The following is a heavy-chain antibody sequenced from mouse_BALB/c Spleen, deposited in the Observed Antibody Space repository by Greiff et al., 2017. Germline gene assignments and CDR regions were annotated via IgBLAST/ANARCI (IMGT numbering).Heavy chain of an antibody. CDR1: GFTFSSFG. CDR2: ISSGSSTI. J-gene: IGHJ2*01. CDR3: ARLNYDYDEGGFDY. Sequence: EVKLVESGGGLVQPGGSRKLSCAASGFTFSSFGMHWVRQAPEKGLEWVAYISSGSSTIYYADTVKGRFTISRDNPKNTLFLQMTSLRSEDTAMYYCARLNYDYDEGGFDYWGQGTTLTVSS. V-gene: IGHV5-17*02. D-gene: IGHD2-4*01.